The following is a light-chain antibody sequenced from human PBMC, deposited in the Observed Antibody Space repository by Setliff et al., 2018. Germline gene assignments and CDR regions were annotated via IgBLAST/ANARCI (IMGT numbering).Light chain of an antibody. Sequence: QSALTQPRSVSGSPGQSVTISCTGTSSDVGGYNSVSWYQQHPDKPPKLIIYDVSTRPSGVPDRFSGSKSGNTASLTISGLQAEDEADYYCCSYGGTLYVFRTGTKGTVL. CDR2: DVS. V-gene: IGLV2-11*01. CDR1: SSDVGGYNS. CDR3: CSYGGTLYV. J-gene: IGLJ1*01.